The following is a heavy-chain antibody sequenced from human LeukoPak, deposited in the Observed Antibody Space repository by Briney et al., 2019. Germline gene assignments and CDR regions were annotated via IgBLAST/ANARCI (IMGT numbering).Heavy chain of an antibody. Sequence: GGSLRLSCAASGFTFGSYAMTWVRQAPGKGLEWVSAISVSGDNTYYADSVKGRFTISRDTSKNTLYLQMNSLRDEDTGVYYCAIMHGYYDGSGFWVQWGQGTLVTVSS. D-gene: IGHD3-22*01. CDR1: GFTFGSYA. CDR2: ISVSGDNT. V-gene: IGHV3-23*01. CDR3: AIMHGYYDGSGFWVQ. J-gene: IGHJ4*02.